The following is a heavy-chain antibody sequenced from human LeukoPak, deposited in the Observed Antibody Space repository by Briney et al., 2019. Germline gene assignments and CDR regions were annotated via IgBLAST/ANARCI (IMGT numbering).Heavy chain of an antibody. CDR1: GYTLTGYY. J-gene: IGHJ4*02. CDR2: INPNNGDT. CDR3: ARSFYDTSSYYLDS. D-gene: IGHD3-22*01. Sequence: GASVKVSCKASGYTLTGYYMHWVRQAPGQGLEWMGRINPNNGDTKYAQKFQGRVTMTRDTSINTAYMELSSLGSDDTAVYYCARSFYDTSSYYLDSWGQGTLVAVSS. V-gene: IGHV1-2*06.